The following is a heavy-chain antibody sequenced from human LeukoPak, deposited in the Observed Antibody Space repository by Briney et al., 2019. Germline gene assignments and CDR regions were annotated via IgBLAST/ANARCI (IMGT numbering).Heavy chain of an antibody. CDR3: AKDIDYGDYGFDY. CDR1: GFTFSSYA. J-gene: IGHJ4*02. D-gene: IGHD4-17*01. CDR2: ISGSGGST. Sequence: PGGSLRLSCAASGFTFSSYAMSWVRQAPGKGLEWVSAISGSGGSTYCADSVKGRFTISRDNSKNTLYLQMNSLRAEDTAVYYCAKDIDYGDYGFDYWGQGTLVTVSS. V-gene: IGHV3-23*01.